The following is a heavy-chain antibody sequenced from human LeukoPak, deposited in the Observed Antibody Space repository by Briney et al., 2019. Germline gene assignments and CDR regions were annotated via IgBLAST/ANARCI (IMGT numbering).Heavy chain of an antibody. V-gene: IGHV4-30-4*08. D-gene: IGHD3-3*01. CDR2: IYYSGST. CDR3: AGGFVATVLRFLECVPSPHWFDP. J-gene: IGHJ5*02. CDR1: GGSISSGDYY. Sequence: PSQTLSLTCTVSGGSISSGDYYWSWISQPPGKGLEWIGYIYYSGSTYYNPSLKSRVTISVDTSKNQFSLKLSSVTAADTAVYYCAGGFVATVLRFLECVPSPHWFDPWGQGTLVTVSS.